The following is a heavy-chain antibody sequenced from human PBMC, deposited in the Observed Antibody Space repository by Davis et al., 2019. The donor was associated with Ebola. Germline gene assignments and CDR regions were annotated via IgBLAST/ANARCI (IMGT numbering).Heavy chain of an antibody. D-gene: IGHD7-27*01. CDR3: ARLTGDLIWYFDL. CDR1: GFTFSSYG. Sequence: GESLKISCAASGFTFSSYGMHWVRQAPGKGLEWVANIKQDGSEKYYVDSVKGRFTISRDNAKNSLYLQMNSLRAEDTAVYYCARLTGDLIWYFDLWGRGTLVTVSS. J-gene: IGHJ2*01. V-gene: IGHV3-7*03. CDR2: IKQDGSEK.